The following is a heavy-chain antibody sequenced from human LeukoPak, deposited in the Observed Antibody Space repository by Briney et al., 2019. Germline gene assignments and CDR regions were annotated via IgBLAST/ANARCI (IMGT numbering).Heavy chain of an antibody. CDR1: GFTFSSYA. CDR3: ARDQLLSSDAFDI. D-gene: IGHD3-10*01. CDR2: ISYDGSNK. V-gene: IGHV3-30-3*01. Sequence: GGSLRLSCAASGFTFSSYAMHWVRQAPGKGLEWVAVISYDGSNKYYADSVKGRFTISRDNSKNTLYLQMNSLRAEDTAVYYCARDQLLSSDAFDIWGQGTMVTVSS. J-gene: IGHJ3*02.